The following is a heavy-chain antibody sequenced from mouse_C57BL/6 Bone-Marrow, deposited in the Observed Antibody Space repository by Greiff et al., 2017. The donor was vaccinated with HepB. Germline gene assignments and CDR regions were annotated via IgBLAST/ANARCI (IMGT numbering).Heavy chain of an antibody. CDR2: IDPENGDT. CDR3: TTVVSDY. D-gene: IGHD1-1*01. V-gene: IGHV14-4*01. Sequence: EVQLQESGAELVRPGASVKLSCTASGFNIKDDYMHWVKQRPEQGLEWIGWIDPENGDTEYASKFQGKATITADTSSNTAYLQLSSLTSEDTAVYYCTTVVSDYWGQGTTLTVSS. CDR1: GFNIKDDY. J-gene: IGHJ2*01.